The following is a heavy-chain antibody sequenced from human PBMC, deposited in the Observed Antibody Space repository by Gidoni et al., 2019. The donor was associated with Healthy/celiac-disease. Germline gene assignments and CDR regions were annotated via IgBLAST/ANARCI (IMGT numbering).Heavy chain of an antibody. V-gene: IGHV3-15*01. J-gene: IGHJ5*02. CDR3: TTEKMYCSGGSCYTLALPHNWFDP. D-gene: IGHD2-15*01. Sequence: EVQLVESGGGLVKPGGSLRLSCAASGFTFSTAWMSWVRQAPGKGLEWVGRIKSKNEGGTTDYAAHVKGRFTISRDESKNTLYLRMNSLKTDDTAVYYCTTEKMYCSGGSCYTLALPHNWFDPWGQGTLVTVSS. CDR2: IKSKNEGGTT. CDR1: GFTFSTAW.